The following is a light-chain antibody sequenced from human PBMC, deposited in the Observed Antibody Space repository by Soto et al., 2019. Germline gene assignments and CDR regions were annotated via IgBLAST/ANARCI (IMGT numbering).Light chain of an antibody. Sequence: DIPMTQSPSTLSASLGDRVTITCRASQSRSSWLAWYQQKPGKAPKPLISKASSLESGVPSRFRGSGSGTDFTLTISSLQPDDFATYYCQQYNSYSPTFGQGTKVEI. CDR1: QSRSSW. CDR2: KAS. J-gene: IGKJ1*01. CDR3: QQYNSYSPT. V-gene: IGKV1-5*03.